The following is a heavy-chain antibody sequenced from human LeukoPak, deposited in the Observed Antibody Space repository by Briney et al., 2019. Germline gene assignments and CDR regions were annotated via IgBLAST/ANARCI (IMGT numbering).Heavy chain of an antibody. D-gene: IGHD3-10*01. V-gene: IGHV4-31*03. Sequence: PSETLSLTCTVSGGSISSGGYYWSWIRQHPGKGLEWIGYIYYSGSTYYNPSLKSRVTISVDTSKNQFSLKLSSVAAADTAVYYCARITMVRGVIREIDYWGQGTLVTVSS. J-gene: IGHJ4*02. CDR3: ARITMVRGVIREIDY. CDR2: IYYSGST. CDR1: GGSISSGGYY.